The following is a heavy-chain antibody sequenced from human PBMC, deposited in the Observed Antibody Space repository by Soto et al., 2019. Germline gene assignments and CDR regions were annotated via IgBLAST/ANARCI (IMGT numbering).Heavy chain of an antibody. CDR3: ATDYYDSSGYLHYFDY. CDR1: GFTFSSYG. V-gene: IGHV3-30*03. Sequence: QVQLVESGGGVVQPGRPLRLSCAASGFTFSSYGMHWVRQAPGKGLEWVAVISYDGSNKYYADSVKGRFTISRDNSKNTLYLQMNSLRAEDTAVYYCATDYYDSSGYLHYFDYWGQGTLVTVSS. D-gene: IGHD3-22*01. J-gene: IGHJ4*02. CDR2: ISYDGSNK.